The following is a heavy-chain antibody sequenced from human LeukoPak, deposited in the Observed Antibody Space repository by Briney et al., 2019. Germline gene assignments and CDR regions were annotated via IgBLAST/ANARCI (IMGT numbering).Heavy chain of an antibody. CDR3: ARDPTMVRGVIVYGMDV. J-gene: IGHJ6*02. Sequence: ASVKVSCKASGYTFTGYYMHWVRQAPGQGLEWMGWINPNNGGTNYAQKVQGRVTMTRDTSISTAYMELSRLRSDDTAVYYCARDPTMVRGVIVYGMDVWGQGTTVTASS. CDR1: GYTFTGYY. D-gene: IGHD3-10*01. V-gene: IGHV1-2*02. CDR2: INPNNGGT.